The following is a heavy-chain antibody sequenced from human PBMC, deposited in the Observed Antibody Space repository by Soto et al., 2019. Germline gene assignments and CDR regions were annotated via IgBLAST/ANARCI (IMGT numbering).Heavy chain of an antibody. J-gene: IGHJ6*02. CDR1: GFTFSSYG. CDR2: ISYDGSNK. Sequence: GGSLRLSCAASGFTFSSYGMHWVRQAPGKGLEWVAVISYDGSNKYYADSVKGRFTISRDNSKNTLYLQMNSLRAEDTAVYYCAKVLRFSEWSLQFYYYYGMDVWGQGTTVTVSS. V-gene: IGHV3-30*18. CDR3: AKVLRFSEWSLQFYYYYGMDV. D-gene: IGHD3-3*01.